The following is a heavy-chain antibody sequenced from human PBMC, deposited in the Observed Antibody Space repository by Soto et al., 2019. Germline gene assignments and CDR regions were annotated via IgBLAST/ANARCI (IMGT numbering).Heavy chain of an antibody. CDR3: ATVVYPSPFYYYMDV. V-gene: IGHV1-8*01. CDR2: MNPNSGNT. D-gene: IGHD3-16*01. Sequence: ASVKVSCKASGYTFTSYDINWVRQATGQGLEWMGWMNPNSGNTIYAQKFQGRVTMTEDTSTDTAYMELSSLRSEDTAVYYCATVVYPSPFYYYMDVWGKGTTVTVSS. CDR1: GYTFTSYD. J-gene: IGHJ6*03.